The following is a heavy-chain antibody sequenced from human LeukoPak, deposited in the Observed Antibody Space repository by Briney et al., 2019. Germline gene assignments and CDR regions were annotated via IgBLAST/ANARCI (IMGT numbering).Heavy chain of an antibody. D-gene: IGHD3-10*01. CDR1: GGSISSSSYY. CDR2: IYYSGST. Sequence: PSETLSLTCTVSGGSISSSSYYWGWIRQPPGKGLEWIGSIYYSGSTYYNPSLKSRVTISVDTSKNQFSLKLSPVTAADTAVYYCARQRGLRVVRGVANWFDPWGQGTLVTVSS. J-gene: IGHJ5*02. V-gene: IGHV4-39*01. CDR3: ARQRGLRVVRGVANWFDP.